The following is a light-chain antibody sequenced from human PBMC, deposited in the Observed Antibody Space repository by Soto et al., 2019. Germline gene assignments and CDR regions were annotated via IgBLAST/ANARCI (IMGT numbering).Light chain of an antibody. J-gene: IGKJ1*01. CDR1: HYIYSN. V-gene: IGKV3-15*01. CDR3: QQYHNLWT. Sequence: DIVMTQSPANLSLSPGERATLSCTASHYIYSNVAWFQQRPGQAPRLLIYRASTRATGTPARFSGSGSGTEFTLTITSLKSEDFALYYCQQYHNLWTFGQGTKVDI. CDR2: RAS.